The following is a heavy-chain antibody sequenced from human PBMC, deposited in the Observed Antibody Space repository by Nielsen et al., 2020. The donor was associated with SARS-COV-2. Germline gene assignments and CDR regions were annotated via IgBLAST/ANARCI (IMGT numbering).Heavy chain of an antibody. Sequence: SETLSLTCTVSGGSISSSSYYWGWIRQPPGKGLEWIGSIYYSGSTYYNPSLKSRVTISVDTSKNQFSLKLSSVTAADTAVYYCARRTGGRNWAFDIWGQGTMVTVSS. CDR2: IYYSGST. CDR1: GGSISSSSYY. CDR3: ARRTGGRNWAFDI. D-gene: IGHD3/OR15-3a*01. V-gene: IGHV4-39*01. J-gene: IGHJ3*02.